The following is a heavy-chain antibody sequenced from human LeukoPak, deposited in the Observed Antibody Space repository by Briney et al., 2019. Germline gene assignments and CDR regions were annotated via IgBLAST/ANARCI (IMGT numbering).Heavy chain of an antibody. V-gene: IGHV1-2*02. CDR3: ARGATPGGYSNP. J-gene: IGHJ5*02. CDR2: INPNSGGT. D-gene: IGHD6-13*01. Sequence: ASVKVSCKASGYTFTGYYMHWVRQAPGPGLEWMGWINPNSGGTNYAQKFQGRVTMTTDTSTSTAYMELRSLRSDDTAVYYCARGATPGGYSNPWGQGTLVTVSS. CDR1: GYTFTGYY.